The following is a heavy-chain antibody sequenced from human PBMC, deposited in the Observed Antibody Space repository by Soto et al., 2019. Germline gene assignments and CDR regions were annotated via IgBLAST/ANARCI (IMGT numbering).Heavy chain of an antibody. Sequence: QVQLQQWGAGLLKPSETLSLTCAVYGGSFSDYYWSWIRQPPGKGLEWIGEINHSGSTNYNPSLKSRVTISVETSKNQFSLKVSSVTAADTAVYYCARGRHYYDSSGYIWGQGTMVTVSS. CDR1: GGSFSDYY. J-gene: IGHJ3*02. CDR2: INHSGST. D-gene: IGHD3-22*01. CDR3: ARGRHYYDSSGYI. V-gene: IGHV4-34*02.